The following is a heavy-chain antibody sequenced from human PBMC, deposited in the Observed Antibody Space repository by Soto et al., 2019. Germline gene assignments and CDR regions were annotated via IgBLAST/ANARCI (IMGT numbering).Heavy chain of an antibody. CDR3: ARWDRYSSGNDAFDI. CDR2: IYYSGST. J-gene: IGHJ3*02. V-gene: IGHV4-59*01. D-gene: IGHD6-19*01. Sequence: QVQLQESGPGLVKPSETLSLTCTVSGGSISSYYWSWIRQPPGKGLEWIGYIYYSGSTNYNPTLKSRVTISVDTSKNQFSLKLSSVTAADTAVYYCARWDRYSSGNDAFDIWGQGTMVTVSS. CDR1: GGSISSYY.